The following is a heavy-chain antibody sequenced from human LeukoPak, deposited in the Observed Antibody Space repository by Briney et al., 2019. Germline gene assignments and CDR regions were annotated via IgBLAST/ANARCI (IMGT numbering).Heavy chain of an antibody. CDR1: GFTFSDYY. V-gene: IGHV3-11*01. J-gene: IGHJ4*02. CDR3: ARDVSSWSEGKFDY. CDR2: ISSSGSTI. D-gene: IGHD6-13*01. Sequence: GGSLRLSCAASGFTFSDYYMSWIRQPPGKGLEWVSYISSSGSTIYYADSVKGRFTISRDNAKNSLYLQMNSLRAEDTAVYYCARDVSSWSEGKFDYWGQGTLVTVSS.